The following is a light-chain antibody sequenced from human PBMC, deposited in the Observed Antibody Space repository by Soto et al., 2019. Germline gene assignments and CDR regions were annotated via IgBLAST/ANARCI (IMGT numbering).Light chain of an antibody. Sequence: EIVMTQSPPTLSVSPGEGATLSCRASQSVSNNLAWYQQKPGQAPRLLIYNASTRGTDIPARFSGSGSGTELTLTISSLQSEDFAVYYCQQYNTWPPLTFGGGTKVEVK. V-gene: IGKV3-15*01. CDR2: NAS. J-gene: IGKJ4*01. CDR1: QSVSNN. CDR3: QQYNTWPPLT.